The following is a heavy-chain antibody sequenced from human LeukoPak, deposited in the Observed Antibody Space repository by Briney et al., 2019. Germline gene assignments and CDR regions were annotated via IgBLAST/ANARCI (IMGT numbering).Heavy chain of an antibody. J-gene: IGHJ4*02. V-gene: IGHV3-21*01. D-gene: IGHD3-22*01. CDR3: ARTVVVITSVDY. Sequence: GGSLRLSCAASGFTFSSYSMNWVRQAPGKGLEWVSSISSSSSYIYYADSVKGRFTISRDNAKNSLYLQMNSLRAEDMAVYYCARTVVVITSVDYWGQGTLVTVSS. CDR2: ISSSSSYI. CDR1: GFTFSSYS.